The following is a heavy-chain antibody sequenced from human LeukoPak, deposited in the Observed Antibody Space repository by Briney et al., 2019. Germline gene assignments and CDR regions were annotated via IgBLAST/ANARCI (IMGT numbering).Heavy chain of an antibody. CDR2: IYYSGST. J-gene: IGHJ4*02. CDR1: GGSISSSSYY. Sequence: SETLSLTCTVSGGSISSSSYYWGWIRQPPGKGLEGIGSIYYSGSTYYNPSLKSRVTISVDTSKNQFSLKLSSVTAADTAVYYCAGGIQYQLLKYYFDYWGQGTLVTVSS. V-gene: IGHV4-39*07. CDR3: AGGIQYQLLKYYFDY. D-gene: IGHD2-2*01.